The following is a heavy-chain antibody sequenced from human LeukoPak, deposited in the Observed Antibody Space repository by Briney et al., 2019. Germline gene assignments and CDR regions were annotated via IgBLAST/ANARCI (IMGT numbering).Heavy chain of an antibody. CDR2: INHSGST. CDR3: AREDYDILTGYYNLYYYYGMDV. Sequence: SETLSFTCAVYGGSFSGYYWSWIRQPPGKGLEWIGEINHSGSTNYNPSLKSRVTISVDTSKNQFSLKLSSVTAADTAVYYCAREDYDILTGYYNLYYYYGMDVWGQGTTVTVSS. D-gene: IGHD3-9*01. J-gene: IGHJ6*02. CDR1: GGSFSGYY. V-gene: IGHV4-34*01.